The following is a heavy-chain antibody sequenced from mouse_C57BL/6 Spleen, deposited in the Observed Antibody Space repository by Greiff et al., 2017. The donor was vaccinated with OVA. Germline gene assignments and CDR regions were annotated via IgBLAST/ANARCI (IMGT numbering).Heavy chain of an antibody. V-gene: IGHV1-4*01. CDR1: GYTFTSYT. CDR3: ARRANWDFDY. D-gene: IGHD4-1*01. Sequence: QVQLQQSGAELARPGASVKMSCKASGYTFTSYTMHWVKPRPGQGLEWIGYINPSSGYTKYNQKFKDKATLTADKSSSTAYMQLSSLTSEDSAVYDCARRANWDFDYWGQGTTLTVSS. J-gene: IGHJ2*01. CDR2: INPSSGYT.